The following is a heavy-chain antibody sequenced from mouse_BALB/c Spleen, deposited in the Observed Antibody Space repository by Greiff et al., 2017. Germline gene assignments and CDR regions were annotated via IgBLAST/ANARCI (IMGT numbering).Heavy chain of an antibody. CDR1: GFTFSSYG. Sequence: EVMLVESGGGLVQPGGSRKLSCAASGFTFSSYGMSWVRQTPDKRLELVATINSNGGSTYYPDSVKGRFTISRDNAKNTLYLQMSSLKSEDTAMYYCAREGDYGAFYAMDYWGQGTSVTVSS. D-gene: IGHD1-1*02. CDR3: AREGDYGAFYAMDY. CDR2: INSNGGST. J-gene: IGHJ4*01. V-gene: IGHV5-6-3*01.